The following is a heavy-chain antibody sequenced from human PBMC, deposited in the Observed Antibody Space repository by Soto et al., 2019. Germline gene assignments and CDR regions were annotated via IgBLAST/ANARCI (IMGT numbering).Heavy chain of an antibody. D-gene: IGHD3-22*01. CDR3: ARQYYYANSGFFSDY. CDR1: GFTVSSNY. V-gene: IGHV3-53*04. J-gene: IGHJ4*02. Sequence: GGSLRLSCAASGFTVSSNYMSWVRQAPGMGLEWVSVIYSGGTTYYADSVKGRFTISRHNPENTLYLQMNSLRTEDTAVYYCARQYYYANSGFFSDYWGQGSLVTVSS. CDR2: IYSGGTT.